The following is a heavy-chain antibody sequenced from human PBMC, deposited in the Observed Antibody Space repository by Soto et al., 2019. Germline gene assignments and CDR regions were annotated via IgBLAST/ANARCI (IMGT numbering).Heavy chain of an antibody. Sequence: SETLSLTCAVSGGSISSGGYSWSWIRQPPGKGLEWIGYIYHSGNTYYNPSLKSRVTISVDKSKNQFSLKLSSVTAADTAVYFCARYYGSGSLLFDYWGQGTLVTVSS. V-gene: IGHV4-30-2*01. D-gene: IGHD3-10*01. CDR2: IYHSGNT. CDR1: GGSISSGGYS. CDR3: ARYYGSGSLLFDY. J-gene: IGHJ4*02.